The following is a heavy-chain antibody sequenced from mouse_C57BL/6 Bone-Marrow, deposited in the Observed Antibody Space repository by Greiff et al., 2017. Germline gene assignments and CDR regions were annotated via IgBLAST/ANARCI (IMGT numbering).Heavy chain of an antibody. CDR3: TRGGMTTEYYFDY. CDR2: ISSGGDYI. Sequence: EVQVVESGAGLVKPGGSLKLSCAASGFTFSSYAMSWVRQTPEKRLEWVAYISSGGDYIYYADTVKGRFTISRDHARNTLYLQMSSLKSEDTAMYYCTRGGMTTEYYFDYWGQGTTLTVSS. V-gene: IGHV5-9-1*02. CDR1: GFTFSSYA. J-gene: IGHJ2*01. D-gene: IGHD2-4*01.